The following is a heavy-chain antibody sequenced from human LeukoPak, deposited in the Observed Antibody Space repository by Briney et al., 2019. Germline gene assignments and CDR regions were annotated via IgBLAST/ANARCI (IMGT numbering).Heavy chain of an antibody. V-gene: IGHV3-9*01. Sequence: GGSLRLSCAVSGFNFDDYAMHWVRQAPGRGLEWVSGINWKTGNGIYADSVKGRFTISRDNAKNSLYLQMSSLRAEDTALYYCTRRAARRQFDLWGRGTLLTVSS. CDR2: INWKTGNG. CDR1: GFNFDDYA. CDR3: TRRAARRQFDL. D-gene: IGHD6-25*01. J-gene: IGHJ2*01.